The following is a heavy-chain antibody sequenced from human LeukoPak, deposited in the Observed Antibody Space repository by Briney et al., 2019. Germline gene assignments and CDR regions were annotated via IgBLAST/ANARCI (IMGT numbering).Heavy chain of an antibody. CDR3: AIAGAAAGSDY. V-gene: IGHV1-69*05. Sequence: ASVKVSCKASGSTFSSYAISWVRQAPGQGLEWMGRIIPIFGTANYAQKFQGRVTITTDESTSTAYMELSSLRSEDTAVYYCAIAGAAAGSDYWGQGTLVTVSS. D-gene: IGHD6-13*01. CDR1: GSTFSSYA. J-gene: IGHJ4*02. CDR2: IIPIFGTA.